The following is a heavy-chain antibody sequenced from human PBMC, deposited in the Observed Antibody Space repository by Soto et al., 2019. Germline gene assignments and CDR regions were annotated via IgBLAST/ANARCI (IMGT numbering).Heavy chain of an antibody. CDR1: GFTVSSNY. CDR2: IYSGGST. V-gene: IGHV3-66*01. D-gene: IGHD4-17*01. Sequence: EVQLVESGGGLVQPGGSLRLSCAASGFTVSSNYMSWVRQAPGKGLEWVSVIYSGGSTYYADSVKGRFTISGDNSKDTGHLQMKSRRAEDTAVQYGAIPGSTLTNAWYFDYWGQGTLVTVSS. J-gene: IGHJ4*02. CDR3: AIPGSTLTNAWYFDY.